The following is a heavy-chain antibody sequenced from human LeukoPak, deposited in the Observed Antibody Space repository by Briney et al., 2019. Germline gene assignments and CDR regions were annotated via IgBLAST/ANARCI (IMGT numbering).Heavy chain of an antibody. CDR1: GGTFSSYA. V-gene: IGHV1-69*13. Sequence: SVKVSCKASGGTFSSYAISWVRQAPGQGLEWMGGIIPIFGTANYAQKFQGRVTITADESTSTAYMELSSLRSEDTAVYYCARESKRWLQFDYWGQGTLVTVSS. CDR2: IIPIFGTA. D-gene: IGHD5-24*01. CDR3: ARESKRWLQFDY. J-gene: IGHJ4*02.